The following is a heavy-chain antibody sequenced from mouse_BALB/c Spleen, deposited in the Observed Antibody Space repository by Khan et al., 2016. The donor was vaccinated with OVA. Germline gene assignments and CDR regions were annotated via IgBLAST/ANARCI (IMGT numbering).Heavy chain of an antibody. CDR1: GFSLSRYN. Sequence: QVQLKDSGPGLVAPSQSLSITCTVSGFSLSRYNIHWVRQPPGKGLNWLGMIWGGGGTDYNSTLKSRLSISKDNSKSQVFLRMNSLQTDDTAMYYCARAYYRYDGYYAMDYWGQGTSVTVSS. J-gene: IGHJ4*01. CDR2: IWGGGGT. CDR3: ARAYYRYDGYYAMDY. V-gene: IGHV2-6-4*01. D-gene: IGHD2-14*01.